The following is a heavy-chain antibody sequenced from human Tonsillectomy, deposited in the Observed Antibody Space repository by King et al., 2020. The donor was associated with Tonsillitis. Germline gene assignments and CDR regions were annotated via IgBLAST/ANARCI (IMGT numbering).Heavy chain of an antibody. D-gene: IGHD2-2*01. Sequence: QLVQSGAEVKKPGASVKVSCKASGYTFTDYHMHWVRQAPGQGLEWMGWIDPNTGGTNYAQEFQARVTMTRDTSITTAYMELSSLRSDDTAMYYCARGSCSGSTCYRGYGMDVWGQGTTVTVSS. CDR1: GYTFTDYH. V-gene: IGHV1-2*02. CDR3: ARGSCSGSTCYRGYGMDV. J-gene: IGHJ6*02. CDR2: IDPNTGGT.